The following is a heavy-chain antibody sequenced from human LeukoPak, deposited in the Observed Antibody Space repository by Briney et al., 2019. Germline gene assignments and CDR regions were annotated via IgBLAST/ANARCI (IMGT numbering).Heavy chain of an antibody. CDR1: GFTFSSYA. D-gene: IGHD1-26*01. Sequence: GGSLRLSCAASGFTFSSYAMHWVRQAPGKGLEWVAVISYDGSNKYYADSVKGRFTISRDNSKNTLYLQMNSLRAEDTAVYYCARAEGIEEWELIDYWGQGTLVTVSS. CDR3: ARAEGIEEWELIDY. CDR2: ISYDGSNK. V-gene: IGHV3-30-3*01. J-gene: IGHJ4*02.